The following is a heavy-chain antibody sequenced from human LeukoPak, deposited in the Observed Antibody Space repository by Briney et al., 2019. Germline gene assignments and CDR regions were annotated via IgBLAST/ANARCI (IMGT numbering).Heavy chain of an antibody. V-gene: IGHV1-46*01. J-gene: IGHJ5*02. D-gene: IGHD1-26*01. CDR1: GYSFTSHY. Sequence: ASVKVSCKASGYSFTSHYMHWVRQAPGQGLEWLGLINPTGSSTLYAQKFQGRVAMTRDMSTTTDYMELSSLRSDDTAVYYCARDNSVGDVAWWFDPWGQGTLVTVSS. CDR2: INPTGSST. CDR3: ARDNSVGDVAWWFDP.